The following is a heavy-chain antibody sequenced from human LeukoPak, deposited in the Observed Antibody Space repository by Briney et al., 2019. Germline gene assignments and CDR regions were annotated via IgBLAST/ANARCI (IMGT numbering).Heavy chain of an antibody. CDR2: VSPDGNLA. Sequence: GGSLRLSCAGSGFTLSSSWMHWVRQAPGKGPVWVAHVSPDGNLANYADSAKGRFIISRDNAKNTLFLQMNGLRAEDTAVYYCARDLSFSPDHWGQGTLVTVSS. V-gene: IGHV3-74*01. J-gene: IGHJ4*02. CDR1: GFTLSSSW. CDR3: ARDLSFSPDH.